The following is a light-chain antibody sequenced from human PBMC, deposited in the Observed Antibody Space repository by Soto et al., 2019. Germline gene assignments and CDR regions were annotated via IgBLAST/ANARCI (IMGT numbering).Light chain of an antibody. J-gene: IGLJ3*02. CDR2: EVT. CDR1: SSDLGGYKY. Sequence: QSAVTQPASVSGSPGQSITISCTGTSSDLGGYKYVSWYQHHPGKAPKLIIYEVTNRPSGVSSRFSGSKSGNTPSLTISGLQAEDEADYYCRTYTSTNTWVFGGGTQLTV. V-gene: IGLV2-14*01. CDR3: RTYTSTNTWV.